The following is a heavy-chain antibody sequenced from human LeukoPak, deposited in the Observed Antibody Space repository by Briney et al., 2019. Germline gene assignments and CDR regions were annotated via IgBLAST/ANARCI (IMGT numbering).Heavy chain of an antibody. CDR3: ARDGRYISDY. J-gene: IGHJ4*02. Sequence: GGSLRLSCAASGFTFSNYWMSWVRQAPGKGLEWVANINQDGSEEYYVDSVKGRFTVSRDNAKNSLYLQMNRLRAEDTAVYYCARDGRYISDYWGQGTLVIVSS. D-gene: IGHD1-26*01. CDR1: GFTFSNYW. V-gene: IGHV3-7*05. CDR2: INQDGSEE.